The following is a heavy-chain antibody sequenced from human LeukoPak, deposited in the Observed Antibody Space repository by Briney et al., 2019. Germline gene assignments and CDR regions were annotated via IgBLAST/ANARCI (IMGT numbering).Heavy chain of an antibody. J-gene: IGHJ4*02. D-gene: IGHD3-16*01. CDR1: GFTFSSYG. CDR3: ARDGGY. CDR2: IKQDGSEK. Sequence: GGTLRLSCAASGFTFSSYGMSWVRQAPGKGLEWVANIKQDGSEKYYVDSVKGRFTISRDNAKNSLYLQMNSLRAEDTALYYCARDGGYWGQGTLVTVSS. V-gene: IGHV3-7*03.